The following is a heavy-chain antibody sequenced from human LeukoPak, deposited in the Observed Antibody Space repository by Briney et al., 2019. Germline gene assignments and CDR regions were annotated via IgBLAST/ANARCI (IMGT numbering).Heavy chain of an antibody. D-gene: IGHD3-22*01. CDR3: ARSTLTYYYDSSGYRVDY. CDR2: IIPILGIA. CDR1: GGTFSSYT. V-gene: IGHV1-69*02. Sequence: SVKVSCKASGGTFSSYTISWVRQAPGQGLEWMGRIIPILGIANYAQKFQGRVTITADKSTSTAYMELRSLRSEDTAVYYCARSTLTYYYDSSGYRVDYWGQGTLVTVSS. J-gene: IGHJ4*02.